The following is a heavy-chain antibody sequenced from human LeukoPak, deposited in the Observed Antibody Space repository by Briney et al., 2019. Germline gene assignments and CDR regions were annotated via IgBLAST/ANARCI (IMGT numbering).Heavy chain of an antibody. CDR1: GFTFDDHG. Sequence: PGGSLRLSCEASGFTFDDHGMGWVRQGPGKGLEWVSSISWNGESTAYADSVKGRFTISRHNAKNSLYLQMNSLRAEDTAVYYCARVDVGLEWLPRRIYYYYMDVWGKGTTVTVSS. D-gene: IGHD3-3*01. CDR2: ISWNGEST. CDR3: ARVDVGLEWLPRRIYYYYMDV. V-gene: IGHV3-20*04. J-gene: IGHJ6*03.